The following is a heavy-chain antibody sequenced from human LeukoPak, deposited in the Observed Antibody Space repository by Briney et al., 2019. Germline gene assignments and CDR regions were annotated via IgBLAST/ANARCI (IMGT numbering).Heavy chain of an antibody. V-gene: IGHV1-18*01. CDR3: ARDLRIERQWLVILTRFDP. J-gene: IGHJ5*02. Sequence: ASVTVSCKASGYTFTSYGISWVRQAPGQGLEWMGWISAYNGNTNYAQKLQGRVTMTTDTSTSTAYMELRSLRSDDTAVYYCARDLRIERQWLVILTRFDPWGQGTLVTVSS. D-gene: IGHD6-19*01. CDR2: ISAYNGNT. CDR1: GYTFTSYG.